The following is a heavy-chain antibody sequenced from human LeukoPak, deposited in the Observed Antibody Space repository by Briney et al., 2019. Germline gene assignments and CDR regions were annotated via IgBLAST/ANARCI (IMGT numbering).Heavy chain of an antibody. CDR3: ARAGSGGSLYYFDY. Sequence: SETLSLTCTVSGGSISSYYWSWIRQPPGKGLEWIGYIYYSGSTNYNPSLKSRVTISVDTSKNQFSLKLSSVTAADTAVYYCARAGSGGSLYYFDYWGQGTLVTVSS. D-gene: IGHD2-15*01. V-gene: IGHV4-59*01. CDR2: IYYSGST. J-gene: IGHJ4*02. CDR1: GGSISSYY.